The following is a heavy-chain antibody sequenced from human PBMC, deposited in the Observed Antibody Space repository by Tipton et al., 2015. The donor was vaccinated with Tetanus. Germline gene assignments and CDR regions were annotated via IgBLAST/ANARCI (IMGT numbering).Heavy chain of an antibody. Sequence: TLSLTCTVSGGSISSYYWSWIRQPPGKGLEWIGYIYYSGSTNYNPSLKSRVTISVDTSKNQFSLKLSSVTAADTAVYHCARDPSGGVRYFDYWGQGTLVTVSS. CDR3: ARDPSGGVRYFDY. J-gene: IGHJ4*02. V-gene: IGHV4-59*01. CDR2: IYYSGST. CDR1: GGSISSYY. D-gene: IGHD2-8*01.